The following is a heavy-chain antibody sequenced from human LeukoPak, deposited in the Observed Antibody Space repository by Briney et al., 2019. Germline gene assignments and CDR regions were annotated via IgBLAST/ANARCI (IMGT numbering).Heavy chain of an antibody. CDR1: GFTFSSYS. CDR2: ISSSSSYI. V-gene: IGHV3-21*01. CDR3: ARVSDTAMDYYFDY. Sequence: PGGSLRLSCAASGFTFSSYSMNGVRQAPGKGLEWVSSISSSSSYIYYADSVKGRFTISRDNAKNSLYLQMNSLRAEDTAVYYCARVSDTAMDYYFDYWGQGTLVTVSS. J-gene: IGHJ4*02. D-gene: IGHD5-18*01.